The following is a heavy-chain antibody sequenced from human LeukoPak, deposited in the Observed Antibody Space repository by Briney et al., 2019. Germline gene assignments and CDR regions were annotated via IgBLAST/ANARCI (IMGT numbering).Heavy chain of an antibody. J-gene: IGHJ4*02. V-gene: IGHV3-48*01. CDR2: ISTSSGII. D-gene: IGHD2-15*01. CDR3: ARSLGYCSGGSCYSLDYFDY. Sequence: PGGSLRLSCATSGFTFSSYPMNWVRQAPGMRLEWVSYISTSSGIIYYADSVKGRFTISRDNAKNSLYLQMNSPRAEDTAVYYCARSLGYCSGGSCYSLDYFDYWGQGTVVSVSS. CDR1: GFTFSSYP.